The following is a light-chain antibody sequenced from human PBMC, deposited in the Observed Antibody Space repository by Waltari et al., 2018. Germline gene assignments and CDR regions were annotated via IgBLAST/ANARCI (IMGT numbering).Light chain of an antibody. CDR2: DAS. CDR3: QQYNEWPPLT. V-gene: IGKV3-15*01. J-gene: IGKJ4*01. Sequence: ELVMTQSPAPLSVSPGHGVTLSCRASQSIGRALAWYQQRPGQPPRLLIHDASIRAPDIPARFSGHGSGTEFTLTISSLQSEDFAVYYCQQYNEWPPLTFGGGTKVDVK. CDR1: QSIGRA.